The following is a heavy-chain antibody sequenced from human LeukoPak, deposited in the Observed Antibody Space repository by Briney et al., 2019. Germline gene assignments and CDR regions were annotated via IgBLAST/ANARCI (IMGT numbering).Heavy chain of an antibody. CDR3: ARHEGFSQKD. CDR2: IHESGST. CDR1: GVSMSRNNW. Sequence: SETLSLTCAVSGVSMSRNNWRSWLRQPPGKGLEWIGEIHESGSTNYNPSLKSRVTISVDKSKDQFSLKLSSVTAADTAVYYCARHEGFSQKDWGQGSKVAV. V-gene: IGHV4-4*02. J-gene: IGHJ4*02.